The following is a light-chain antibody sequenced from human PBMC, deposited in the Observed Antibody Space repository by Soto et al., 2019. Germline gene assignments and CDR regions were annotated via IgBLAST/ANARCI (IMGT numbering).Light chain of an antibody. J-gene: IGLJ1*01. Sequence: NFMLTQPHSVSESPGKTVTISCTRSSGSIATNYVQWYQQRPGSAPTTVIYEDKLRPSGVPDRFSGSIDSSSNSASLTISGLKTEDGADYYCQYYHSGNYGVGTGTKLTVL. CDR1: SGSIATNY. CDR2: EDK. V-gene: IGLV6-57*04. CDR3: QYYHSGNYG.